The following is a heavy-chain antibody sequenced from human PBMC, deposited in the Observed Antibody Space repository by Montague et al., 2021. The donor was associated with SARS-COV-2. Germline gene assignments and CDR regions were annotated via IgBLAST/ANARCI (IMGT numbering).Heavy chain of an antibody. CDR3: AGKVLTVPADY. V-gene: IGHV4-4*02. CDR2: ISYGGIA. J-gene: IGHJ4*02. CDR1: GVSITSTNW. Sequence: SETLSLTCAVSGVSITSTNWWSLVRQPPGKGLEWIGEISYGGIATYNPSLKSRATISMDRSRNLFSLKLSSVTAADTAIYYCAGKVLTVPADYWGQGTPVTVSS. D-gene: IGHD4-11*01.